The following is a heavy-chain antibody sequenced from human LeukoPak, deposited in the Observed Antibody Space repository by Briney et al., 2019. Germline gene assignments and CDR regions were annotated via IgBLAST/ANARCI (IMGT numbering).Heavy chain of an antibody. CDR1: GYTFTSYA. CDR3: ARDGLLWFGEYHAAFDI. D-gene: IGHD3-10*01. J-gene: IGHJ3*02. V-gene: IGHV1-3*01. CDR2: INAGNGNT. Sequence: ASVKVSCKASGYTFTSYAMHWVRQAPGQSLEWMAWINAGNGNTKYSQKFQGRVTITRDTSASTAYMELSSLRSEDTAVYYCARDGLLWFGEYHAAFDIWGQGTMVTVSS.